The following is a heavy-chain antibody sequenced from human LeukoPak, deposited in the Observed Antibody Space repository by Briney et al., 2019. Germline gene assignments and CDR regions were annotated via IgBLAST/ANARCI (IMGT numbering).Heavy chain of an antibody. CDR1: GGSISSSNW. Sequence: SETLSLTCAVSGGSISSSNWWSWVRQPPGKGLEWIGEINHSGSSNYNPSLKSRVTTSVVTSKNQFSLKVSSVTAADTAVYYCARRREGYFDLWGRGNLVTVSS. J-gene: IGHJ2*01. CDR3: ARRREGYFDL. V-gene: IGHV4-4*02. CDR2: INHSGSS.